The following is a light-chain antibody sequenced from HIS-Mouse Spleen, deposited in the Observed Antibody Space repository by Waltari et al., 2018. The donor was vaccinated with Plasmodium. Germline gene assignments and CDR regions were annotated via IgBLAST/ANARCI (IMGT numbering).Light chain of an antibody. Sequence: EIVMTQSPAPLSVSPGARAPLSCRASQSVSSNLAWYQQKPGQAPRLLIYGASTRATGIPARFSGSGSGTEFTLTISSLQSEDFAVYYCQQYNNWSFTFGPGTKVDIK. V-gene: IGKV3-15*01. CDR3: QQYNNWSFT. CDR2: GAS. CDR1: QSVSSN. J-gene: IGKJ3*01.